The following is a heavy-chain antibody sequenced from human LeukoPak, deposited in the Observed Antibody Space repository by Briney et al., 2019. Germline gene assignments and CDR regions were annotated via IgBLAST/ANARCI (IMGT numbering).Heavy chain of an antibody. J-gene: IGHJ4*02. V-gene: IGHV3-7*01. CDR3: ARVALDYDILTGYSPHFDY. CDR2: IKQDGSEK. Sequence: SGGSLRLSCAASGFTLSSYWMSWVRQAPGKGLEWVANIKQDGSEKYYVDSVKGRFTISRDNAKNSLYLQMNSLRAEDTAVYYCARVALDYDILTGYSPHFDYWGQGTLVTVSS. D-gene: IGHD3-9*01. CDR1: GFTLSSYW.